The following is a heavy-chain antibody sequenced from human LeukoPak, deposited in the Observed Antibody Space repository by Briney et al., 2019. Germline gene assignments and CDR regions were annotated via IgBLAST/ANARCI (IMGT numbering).Heavy chain of an antibody. CDR1: GGSFSGYY. CDR3: ARGGEDSGYDLFDY. V-gene: IGHV4-34*01. CDR2: INHSGST. J-gene: IGHJ4*02. Sequence: PSETLSLTCAVYGGSFSGYYWSWLRQPPGKGLEWIGEINHSGSTNYNPSLKSRVTISVDTSKNQFSLKLSPVTAADTAVYYCARGGEDSGYDLFDYWGQGTLVTVSS. D-gene: IGHD5-12*01.